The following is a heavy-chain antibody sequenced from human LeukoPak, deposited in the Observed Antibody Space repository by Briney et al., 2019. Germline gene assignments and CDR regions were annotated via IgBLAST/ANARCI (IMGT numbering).Heavy chain of an antibody. D-gene: IGHD5-12*01. Sequence: PSQTLSLTCTVSGGSISSGSYYWTWHRQPAGKGLEWIGRISTSGDTNYNPSLNSRVTISVDTSKNHFSLKLSSVTAADTAVYYCARDSSIAASEFWGQGTLVTVSS. CDR1: GGSISSGSYY. V-gene: IGHV4-61*02. J-gene: IGHJ4*02. CDR2: ISTSGDT. CDR3: ARDSSIAASEF.